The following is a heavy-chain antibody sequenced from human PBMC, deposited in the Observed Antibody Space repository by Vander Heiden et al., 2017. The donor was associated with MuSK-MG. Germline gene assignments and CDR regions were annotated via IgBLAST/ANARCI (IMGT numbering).Heavy chain of an antibody. D-gene: IGHD2-15*01. V-gene: IGHV1-69*01. J-gene: IGHJ4*02. CDR1: GGTFSSYA. CDR3: ARGDCSGGSCYSVYFDY. CDR2: IIPIFGTA. Sequence: QVQLVQSGAEVKKPGSSVKVSCKASGGTFSSYAISWVRQAPGQGLEGMGGIIPIFGTANYAQKFQGRVTITADESTSTAYMELSSLRSEDTAVYYCARGDCSGGSCYSVYFDYWGQGTLVTVSS.